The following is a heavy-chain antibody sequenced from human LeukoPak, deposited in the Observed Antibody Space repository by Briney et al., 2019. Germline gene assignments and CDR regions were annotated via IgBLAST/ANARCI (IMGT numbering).Heavy chain of an antibody. Sequence: GASVKVSCKASGYTFTSHYMHWVRQAPGQGLEWMGIINPSGGSTSYAQKFQGRVTMTRDTSTSTVYMELSSLRFEDTAVYYCARSDSSGYYFEPVDYWGQGTLVTVSS. CDR3: ARSDSSGYYFEPVDY. V-gene: IGHV1-46*01. J-gene: IGHJ4*02. CDR2: INPSGGST. CDR1: GYTFTSHY. D-gene: IGHD3-22*01.